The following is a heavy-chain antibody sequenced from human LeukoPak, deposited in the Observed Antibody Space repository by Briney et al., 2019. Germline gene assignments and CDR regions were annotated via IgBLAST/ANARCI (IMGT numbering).Heavy chain of an antibody. CDR3: SRDSPSIASAGTPLDY. V-gene: IGHV3-7*01. J-gene: IGHJ4*02. CDR1: GFTFSTYW. CDR2: IKRDGSEK. Sequence: GGSLRLSCAASGFTFSTYWMSWVRQAPGKGLEWVANIKRDGSEKYYVDSVKGRFTISRDNAKNSLYLQMSSLRVEDTALYYCSRDSPSIASAGTPLDYWGQGTLVTVSS. D-gene: IGHD6-13*01.